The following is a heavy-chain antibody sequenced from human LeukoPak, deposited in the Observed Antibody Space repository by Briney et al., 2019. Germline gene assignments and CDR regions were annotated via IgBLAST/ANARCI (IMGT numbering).Heavy chain of an antibody. CDR3: ARLVGAADY. CDR2: XXPXXSXX. J-gene: IGHJ4*02. D-gene: IGHD1-26*01. CDR1: GYSFXXYW. Sequence: GESLKISCKGSGYSFXXYWIGWVRQMPGXXXXXXXXXXPXXSXXXXXXXXXXXVXXXXDKSISTAYLQLSSLKASDTAMYYCARLVGAADYWGQGTLVTVSS. V-gene: IGHV5-51*01.